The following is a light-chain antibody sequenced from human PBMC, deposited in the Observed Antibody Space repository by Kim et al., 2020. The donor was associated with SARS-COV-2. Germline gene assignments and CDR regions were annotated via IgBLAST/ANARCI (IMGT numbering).Light chain of an antibody. CDR1: KLGDKY. CDR3: QAWDSSTAYYV. CDR2: QDS. Sequence: SYELTQPPSVSVSPGQTASITCSGDKLGDKYACWYQQKPGQSPVLVIYQDSKRPSGIPERFSGSNSGNTATLTISGTQAMDEADNYCQAWDSSTAYYVFG. J-gene: IGLJ1*01. V-gene: IGLV3-1*01.